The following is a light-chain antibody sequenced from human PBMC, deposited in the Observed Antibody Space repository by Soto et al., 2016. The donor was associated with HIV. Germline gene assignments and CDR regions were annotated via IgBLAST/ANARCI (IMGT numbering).Light chain of an antibody. Sequence: DIQMTQSPSSLSASVGDRVTITCRASQSISSYLNWYQQKPGKAPKLLIYAASTLQSGVPSRFSGSGSGTEFTLTISSLQPEDFATYYCLQHNRYPLTFGGGPRWRSN. CDR2: AAS. CDR3: LQHNRYPLT. J-gene: IGKJ4*01. V-gene: IGKV1-9*01. CDR1: QSISSY.